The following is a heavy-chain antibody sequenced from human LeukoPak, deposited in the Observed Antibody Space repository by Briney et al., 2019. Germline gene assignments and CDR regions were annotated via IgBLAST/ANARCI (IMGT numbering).Heavy chain of an antibody. D-gene: IGHD3-3*01. CDR3: ARDKEVVDYDFWSGYPSLYMDV. Sequence: SETLSLTCTVSGGSISSSSYYWGWIRQPPGKGLEWIGSIYYSGSTNYNPSLKSRVTISVDTSKNQFSLKLSSVTAADTAVYYCARDKEVVDYDFWSGYPSLYMDVWGKGTTVTVSS. J-gene: IGHJ6*03. V-gene: IGHV4-39*07. CDR2: IYYSGST. CDR1: GGSISSSSYY.